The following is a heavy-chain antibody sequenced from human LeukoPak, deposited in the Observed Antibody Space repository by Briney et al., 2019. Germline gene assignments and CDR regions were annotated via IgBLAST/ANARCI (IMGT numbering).Heavy chain of an antibody. D-gene: IGHD5-18*01. CDR3: ARDRGRDTAMVTGFDY. Sequence: PGGSLRLSCAASGFTFSSYSMNWVRQAPGKGLEWVSYISSSSSTIYYADFVKGRFTISRDNAKNSLYLQMNSLRAEDTAVYYCARDRGRDTAMVTGFDYWGQGTLVTVSS. J-gene: IGHJ4*02. CDR2: ISSSSSTI. V-gene: IGHV3-48*04. CDR1: GFTFSSYS.